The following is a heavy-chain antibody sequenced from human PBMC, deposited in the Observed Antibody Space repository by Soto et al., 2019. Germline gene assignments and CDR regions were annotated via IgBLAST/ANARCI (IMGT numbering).Heavy chain of an antibody. Sequence: GGSLRLSCAASGFTFSSYGMHWVRQAPGKGLEWVAVISYDGSNKYYADSVKGRFTISRDNSKNTLYLQMNSLRAEDTAVYYCAKSFADGYCFGINDYYYGMVVWGPGTTVNV. CDR2: ISYDGSNK. V-gene: IGHV3-30*18. CDR3: AKSFADGYCFGINDYYYGMVV. J-gene: IGHJ6*02. D-gene: IGHD5-18*01. CDR1: GFTFSSYG.